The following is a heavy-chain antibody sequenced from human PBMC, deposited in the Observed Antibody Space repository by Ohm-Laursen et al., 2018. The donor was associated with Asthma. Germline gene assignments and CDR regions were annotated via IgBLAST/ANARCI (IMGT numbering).Heavy chain of an antibody. CDR3: AKSSRPFYFDS. CDR1: GGSISSSSYY. V-gene: IGHV4-39*07. CDR2: IYYSGST. J-gene: IGHJ4*02. D-gene: IGHD6-6*01. Sequence: TLSLTCTVSGGSISSSSYYWGWIRQPPGKGLEWIGSIYYSGSTYYNPSLKSRVAMSLDTSKNQFSLRLSSVIAADTAVYYCAKSSRPFYFDSWGQGTLVTVSS.